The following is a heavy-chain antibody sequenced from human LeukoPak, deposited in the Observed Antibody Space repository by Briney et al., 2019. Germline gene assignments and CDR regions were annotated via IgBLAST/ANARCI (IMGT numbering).Heavy chain of an antibody. D-gene: IGHD6-19*01. J-gene: IGHJ4*02. CDR1: GYTFTSYA. Sequence: ASVKVSCKASGYTFTSYAIHWVRQAPGQRLEWMGLINAANGNTRYSQTFQDRVTITRDTSASTAYMELSSLRSEDTADYYCARAYDSGCNYWGQGTLVTVSS. CDR3: ARAYDSGCNY. V-gene: IGHV1-3*01. CDR2: INAANGNT.